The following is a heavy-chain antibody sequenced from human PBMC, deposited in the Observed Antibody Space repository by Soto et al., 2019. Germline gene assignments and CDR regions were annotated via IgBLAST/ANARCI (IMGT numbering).Heavy chain of an antibody. D-gene: IGHD3-10*01. J-gene: IGHJ4*02. CDR1: GYTFTGYY. Sequence: ASVKVSCNASGYTFTGYYMHWVRQAPGQGLEWMGWINPNSGSTKYAQKFQGWVTMTRDTSMSTAYMELSRLRSEHTAVYYCESDWYRYFGSGGDTDWGQRTLVTVSS. V-gene: IGHV1-2*04. CDR3: ESDWYRYFGSGGDTD. CDR2: INPNSGST.